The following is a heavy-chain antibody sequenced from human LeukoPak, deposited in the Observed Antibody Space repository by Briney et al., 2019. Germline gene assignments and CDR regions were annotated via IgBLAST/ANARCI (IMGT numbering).Heavy chain of an antibody. CDR2: FDPEDGET. Sequence: ASVKVSCKVSGYTLTELSMHWVRQAPGKGLEWMGGFDPEDGETIYAQRFQGRVTMTEDTSTDTAYMELSSLRSEDTAVYYCATDLSTYNFDAFDIWGQGTMVTVSP. D-gene: IGHD1-1*01. CDR1: GYTLTELS. J-gene: IGHJ3*02. CDR3: ATDLSTYNFDAFDI. V-gene: IGHV1-24*01.